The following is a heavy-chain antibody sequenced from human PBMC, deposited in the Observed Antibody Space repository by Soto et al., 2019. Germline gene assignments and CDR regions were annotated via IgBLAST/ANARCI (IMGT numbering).Heavy chain of an antibody. CDR1: GFTFSDYY. CDR3: VSQRTTVITQAYFDY. V-gene: IGHV3-11*04. Sequence: GGSLRLSCAASGFTFSDYYMSWIRQAPGKGLEWVSYISSSGTTIYHADSVKSRVTISVDTSKNQFSLNLNSVTASDTAVYFCVSQRTTVITQAYFDYWGPGALVTVSS. J-gene: IGHJ4*02. CDR2: ISSSGTTI. D-gene: IGHD4-4*01.